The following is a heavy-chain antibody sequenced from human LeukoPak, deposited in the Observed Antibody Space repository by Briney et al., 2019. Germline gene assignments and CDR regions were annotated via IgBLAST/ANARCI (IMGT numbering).Heavy chain of an antibody. CDR3: AREGNYDSSGYSGNSLFDY. Sequence: GSSVKVSCKASGGTFSSYAISWVRQAPGQGLEWMGGIIPIFGTANYAQKFQGRVTITADESTSTVYMELSSLRSEDTAVYYCAREGNYDSSGYSGNSLFDYWGQGTLVTVSS. CDR1: GGTFSSYA. CDR2: IIPIFGTA. D-gene: IGHD3-22*01. J-gene: IGHJ4*02. V-gene: IGHV1-69*01.